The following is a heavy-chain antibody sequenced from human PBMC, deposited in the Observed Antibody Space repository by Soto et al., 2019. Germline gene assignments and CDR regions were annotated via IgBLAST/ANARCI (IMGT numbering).Heavy chain of an antibody. CDR1: GVTFSTYA. V-gene: IGHV3-23*01. CDR2: ISRSGGST. Sequence: EVQVLESGGGLVQPGGSLRLSCAASGVTFSTYAMSWVPQAPGKGLEWVSAISRSGGSTYYADSVKGRFTVSRDNPENMLYLQMNSLRAEDTAVYFCAKGSASTYYFDSWGQGTLVTVSS. D-gene: IGHD6-19*01. J-gene: IGHJ4*02. CDR3: AKGSASTYYFDS.